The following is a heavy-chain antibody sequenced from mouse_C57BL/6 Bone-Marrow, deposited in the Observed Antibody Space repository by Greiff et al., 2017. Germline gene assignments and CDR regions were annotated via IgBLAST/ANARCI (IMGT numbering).Heavy chain of an antibody. D-gene: IGHD1-1*01. V-gene: IGHV1-15*01. CDR2: IDPETGGT. J-gene: IGHJ3*01. Sequence: VQLQESGAELVRPGASVTLSCKASGYTFTDYEMHWVKQTPVHGLEWIGAIDPETGGTAYNQKFKGKAILTADKSSSTAYMELRSLTSEDSAVYYCTRPLYYYGSSPFAYWGQGTLVTVSA. CDR3: TRPLYYYGSSPFAY. CDR1: GYTFTDYE.